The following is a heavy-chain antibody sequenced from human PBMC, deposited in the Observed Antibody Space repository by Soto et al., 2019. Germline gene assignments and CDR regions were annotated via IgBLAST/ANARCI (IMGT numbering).Heavy chain of an antibody. D-gene: IGHD3-3*01. V-gene: IGHV4-59*08. Sequence: SETLSLTCSFSGGSIRTYYWSWVRQPPGKGLEWIGYIFYSGSTKSNPSLKSRVTMSVDTSQNQLSLRLTSVTAADTAVYYCARHPVAATFGYYYYMDVWGKGTTVTVSS. CDR3: ARHPVAATFGYYYYMDV. J-gene: IGHJ6*03. CDR2: IFYSGST. CDR1: GGSIRTYY.